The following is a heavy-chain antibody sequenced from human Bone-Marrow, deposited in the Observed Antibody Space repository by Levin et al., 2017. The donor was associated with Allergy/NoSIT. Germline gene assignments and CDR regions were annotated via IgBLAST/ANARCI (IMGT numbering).Heavy chain of an antibody. Sequence: LAGGSLRLSCAASGFTFSRYWMSWVRQAPGKGLEWVANIKEDGSEKYYVDSVKGRFTMSRDNAKDSLHLQMNSLRAEATAVYYCVRDRRGRYSGYEFGDYWGQGILVTVSS. V-gene: IGHV3-7*01. J-gene: IGHJ4*02. CDR1: GFTFSRYW. CDR2: IKEDGSEK. D-gene: IGHD5-12*01. CDR3: VRDRRGRYSGYEFGDY.